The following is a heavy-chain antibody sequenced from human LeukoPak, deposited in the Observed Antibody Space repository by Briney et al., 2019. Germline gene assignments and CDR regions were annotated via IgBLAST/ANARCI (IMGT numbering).Heavy chain of an antibody. V-gene: IGHV1-2*02. Sequence: ASVKVSCKASGYIFTGYYMHWVRQAPGQGLEWIGWINPNGGGTNFAQNFQGRVTMVKDTSISTAYMELSRLTSDDTAVYFCARCTEGAGTYPLDYWGQGTLVTVSS. CDR1: GYIFTGYY. CDR3: ARCTEGAGTYPLDY. J-gene: IGHJ4*02. CDR2: INPNGGGT. D-gene: IGHD6-13*01.